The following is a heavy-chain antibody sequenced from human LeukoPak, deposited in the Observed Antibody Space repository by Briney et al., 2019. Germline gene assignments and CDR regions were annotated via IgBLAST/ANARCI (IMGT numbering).Heavy chain of an antibody. V-gene: IGHV3-48*04. CDR1: GFTFSSYS. CDR2: ISSSSSTI. D-gene: IGHD3-9*01. CDR3: ARLRRGNAGYYYRLFDS. J-gene: IGHJ4*02. Sequence: GGSLRLSCAASGFTFSSYSMNWVRQAPGKGLEWVSYISSSSSTIYYADSVKGRFTISRDNAKNSLYLQMNSLRAEDTAVYYCARLRRGNAGYYYRLFDSWGQGTPVTVSS.